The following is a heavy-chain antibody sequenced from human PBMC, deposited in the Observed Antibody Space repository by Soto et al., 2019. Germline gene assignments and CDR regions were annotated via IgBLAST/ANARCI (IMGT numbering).Heavy chain of an antibody. J-gene: IGHJ4*02. CDR1: GFTVSSNY. D-gene: IGHD1-26*01. CDR3: AKRASGSYFDY. Sequence: SGFTVSSNYMSWVRQAPGKGLEWVSTISGSGGSTYYADSVKGRFTISRDNSKNTLYLQMNSLRAEDTAVYYCAKRASGSYFDYWGQGTLVTVSS. V-gene: IGHV3-23*01. CDR2: ISGSGGST.